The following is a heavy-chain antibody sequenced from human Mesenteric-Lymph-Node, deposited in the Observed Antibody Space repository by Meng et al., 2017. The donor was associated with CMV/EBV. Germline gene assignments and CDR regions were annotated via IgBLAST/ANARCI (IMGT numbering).Heavy chain of an antibody. D-gene: IGHD2-2*01. J-gene: IGHJ4*02. CDR2: IDWDDDK. CDR1: GFSLSTHGMR. Sequence: SGPTLVKPTQTLTLTCTFSGFSLSTHGMRVAWIRQPPGKALEWLARIDWDDDKFYNKSLKTRLTVSKDTSNNQVVLTMTNMDAVDTATYYCARAQLDARDWYIFDFWGQGTLVTVSS. CDR3: ARAQLDARDWYIFDF. V-gene: IGHV2-70D*14.